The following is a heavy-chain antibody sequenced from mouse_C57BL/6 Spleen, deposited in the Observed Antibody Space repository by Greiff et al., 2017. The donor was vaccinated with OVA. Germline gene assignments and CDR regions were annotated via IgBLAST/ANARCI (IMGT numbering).Heavy chain of an antibody. Sequence: EVQLVESGGDLVKPGGSLKLSCAASGFTFSSYGMSWVRQTPDKRLEWVATISSGGSFTYYPDSVKGRFTISRDNDKNTLYLQMSSLKSEDTAMYYCARHDYYGSSYWYFDVWGTGTTVTVSS. V-gene: IGHV5-6*01. D-gene: IGHD1-1*01. CDR3: ARHDYYGSSYWYFDV. CDR2: ISSGGSFT. CDR1: GFTFSSYG. J-gene: IGHJ1*03.